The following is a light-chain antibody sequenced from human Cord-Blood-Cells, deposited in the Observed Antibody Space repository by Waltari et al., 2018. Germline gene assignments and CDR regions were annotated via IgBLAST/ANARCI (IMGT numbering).Light chain of an antibody. CDR1: SSDVGGYNY. CDR3: SSYTSSSTWV. Sequence: QSALTQPASVSGSPGQSITIPCTGTSSDVGGYNYVSWYQQHPGKAPKLLIYEVSKRPSGVSNRFSGSKSGNTASLPISGLQAEDEADYYCSSYTSSSTWVFGGGTKLTVL. CDR2: EVS. J-gene: IGLJ3*02. V-gene: IGLV2-14*01.